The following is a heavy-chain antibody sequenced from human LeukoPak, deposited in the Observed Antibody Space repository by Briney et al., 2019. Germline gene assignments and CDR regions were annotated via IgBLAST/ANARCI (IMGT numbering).Heavy chain of an antibody. J-gene: IGHJ5*02. D-gene: IGHD3-10*01. Sequence: PSETLSLTCTVSGGSISSYYWSWIRQPPGKGLEWIWYIYYSGSTNYNPSLKSRVTISVDTSKNQFSLKLSSVTAADTAVYYCARDYFGSGDRFDPWGQGTLVTVSS. CDR1: GGSISSYY. CDR3: ARDYFGSGDRFDP. CDR2: IYYSGST. V-gene: IGHV4-59*01.